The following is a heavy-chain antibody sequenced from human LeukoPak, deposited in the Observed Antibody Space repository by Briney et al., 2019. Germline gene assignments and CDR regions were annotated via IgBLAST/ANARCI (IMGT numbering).Heavy chain of an antibody. V-gene: IGHV4-59*01. D-gene: IGHD3-3*01. CDR2: IYYSGST. J-gene: IGHJ4*02. CDR1: GGSISSYY. Sequence: SETLSLTCTVSGGSISSYYWSWIRQPPGKGLEWIGYIYYSGSTNYNPSLKSRVTISVDTSKNQFSLKLSSVTAADTAVYYCARGGGRFLEWLCIDYWGQGTLVTVSS. CDR3: ARGGGRFLEWLCIDY.